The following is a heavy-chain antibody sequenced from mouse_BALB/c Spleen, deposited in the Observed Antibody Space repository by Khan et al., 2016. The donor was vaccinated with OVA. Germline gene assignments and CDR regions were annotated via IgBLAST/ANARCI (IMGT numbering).Heavy chain of an antibody. CDR3: ARNGNYWYFDV. V-gene: IGHV9-3-1*01. CDR2: INTYTGEP. J-gene: IGHJ1*01. Sequence: QIQLVQSGPELKKPGETVKISCKASGYTFTNYGMNWVKQAPGKGLKWMGWINTYTGEPTYADDFKGRFALSLATSASTAYLQINNLKNEDTATYFCARNGNYWYFDVWGAGTTVTVSS. D-gene: IGHD2-1*01. CDR1: GYTFTNYG.